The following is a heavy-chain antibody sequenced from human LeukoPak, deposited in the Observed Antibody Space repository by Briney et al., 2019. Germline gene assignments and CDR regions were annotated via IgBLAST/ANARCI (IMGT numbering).Heavy chain of an antibody. CDR1: GGSFSGYY. D-gene: IGHD6-6*01. V-gene: IGHV4-34*01. CDR3: ARGLSSSVYFDY. J-gene: IGHJ4*02. CDR2: INHSGST. Sequence: PSETLSLTCAVYGGSFSGYYWSWIRQPPGKGLEWIGEINHSGSTNYNPSLKSRVTISVDTSKNQFSLKLSSVTAADTAVYYCARGLSSSVYFDYWGQGTLVTVSS.